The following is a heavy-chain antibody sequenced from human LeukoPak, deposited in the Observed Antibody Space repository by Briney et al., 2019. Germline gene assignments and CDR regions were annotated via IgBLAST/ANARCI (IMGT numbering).Heavy chain of an antibody. CDR3: ARDPLPRPDYYDSSGYGGLVDY. J-gene: IGHJ4*02. CDR1: SYTFTSYG. V-gene: IGHV1-18*01. Sequence: ASVKVSCKASSYTFTSYGISWVRQAPGQGLEWMGWISAYNGNTNYAQKLQGRVTMTTDTSTSTAYMELRSLRSDDTAVYYCARDPLPRPDYYDSSGYGGLVDYWGQGTLVTVSS. D-gene: IGHD3-22*01. CDR2: ISAYNGNT.